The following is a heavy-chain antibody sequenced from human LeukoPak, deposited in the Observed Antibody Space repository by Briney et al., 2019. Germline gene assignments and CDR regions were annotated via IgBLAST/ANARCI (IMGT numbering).Heavy chain of an antibody. J-gene: IGHJ4*02. CDR3: ARVGVTAATADY. V-gene: IGHV1-46*01. D-gene: IGHD6-25*01. CDR2: INPRGGST. Sequence: ASVKVSCKASGYTFTSYYMHWVRQAPGQGLEWMGIINPRGGSTEYSHKFQGRLTMTSDTSTSTVYMELNSLRSEDTAVYFCARVGVTAATADYWGQGTLVTVSS. CDR1: GYTFTSYY.